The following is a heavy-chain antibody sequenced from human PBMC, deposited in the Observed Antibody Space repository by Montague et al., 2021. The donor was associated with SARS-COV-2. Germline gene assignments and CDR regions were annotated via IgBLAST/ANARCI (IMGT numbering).Heavy chain of an antibody. CDR3: AGVGVGTMVRGVIPAYYYDGMDV. CDR1: GGSISSGSYY. Sequence: TLSLTCTVSGGSISSGSYYWSWIRQPAGKGLEWIGRIYTSGSTNYNPSLKSRVTISVDTSKNQFSLKLSSVTAADTAVYYCAGVGVGTMVRGVIPAYYYDGMDVWGQGTTVTVSS. D-gene: IGHD3-10*01. J-gene: IGHJ6*02. CDR2: IYTSGST. V-gene: IGHV4-61*02.